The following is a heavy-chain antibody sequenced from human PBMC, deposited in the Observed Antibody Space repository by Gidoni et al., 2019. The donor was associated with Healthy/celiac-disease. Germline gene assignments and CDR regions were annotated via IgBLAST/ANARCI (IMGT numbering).Heavy chain of an antibody. D-gene: IGHD3-16*02. CDR1: GGSFSGYY. CDR3: ARGGYDYVWGSYRPSPLAP. Sequence: QVQLQQWGAGLLKPSETLSLTCAVYGGSFSGYYWSWIRQPPGQGLEWMGEINHSGSTNYTPPLKIRFTISLDTPKTQFSLNLSSVTAADTAVYYCARGGYDYVWGSYRPSPLAPWGQGPLVTVSS. J-gene: IGHJ5*02. V-gene: IGHV4-34*01. CDR2: INHSGST.